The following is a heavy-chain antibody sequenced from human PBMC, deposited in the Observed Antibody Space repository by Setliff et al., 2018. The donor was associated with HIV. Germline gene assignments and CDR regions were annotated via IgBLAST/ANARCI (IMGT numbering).Heavy chain of an antibody. CDR2: ISSASSVI. CDR3: ARVGNYRGYGMDV. D-gene: IGHD3-16*02. J-gene: IGHJ6*02. CDR1: GFTFSSYS. V-gene: IGHV3-48*04. Sequence: GVLKISCAASGFTFSSYSINWVRQAPGKGLEWVSYISSASSVIYYADSVKGRFTISRDNAKNSLYLQMNSLRAEDTAVYYCARVGNYRGYGMDVWGQGTTVTVSS.